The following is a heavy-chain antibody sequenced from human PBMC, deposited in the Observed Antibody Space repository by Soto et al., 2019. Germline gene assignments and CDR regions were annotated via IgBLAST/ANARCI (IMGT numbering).Heavy chain of an antibody. V-gene: IGHV1-3*04. Sequence: ASVKVSCETSGYTFTTYAIYWVRQAPGQGLEWMGWINTVNGDTMYSENLQGKVTITRDTSASTAYMELSSLRSEDTAVYYCASDRPGTGYYDYWGQGTLVT. CDR3: ASDRPGTGYYDY. D-gene: IGHD3-9*01. CDR2: INTVNGDT. CDR1: GYTFTTYA. J-gene: IGHJ4*02.